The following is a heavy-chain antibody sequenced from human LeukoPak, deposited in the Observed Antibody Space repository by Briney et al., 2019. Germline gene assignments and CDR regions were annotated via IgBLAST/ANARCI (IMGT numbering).Heavy chain of an antibody. J-gene: IGHJ4*02. CDR1: GYSISSGFY. CDR3: ARQNAGLTFDY. Sequence: PSETLSLTCTVSGYSISSGFYWGWIRQPPGKGLEWIGNTYHGGRAYSNPSLKSRVTISVDTSKNQFSLKLSSVTAADTAVYYCARQNAGLTFDYWGRGTLVTVSS. CDR2: TYHGGRA. V-gene: IGHV4-38-2*02.